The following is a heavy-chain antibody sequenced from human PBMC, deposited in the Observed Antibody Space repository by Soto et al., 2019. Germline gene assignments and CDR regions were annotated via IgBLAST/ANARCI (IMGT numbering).Heavy chain of an antibody. V-gene: IGHV4-34*01. D-gene: IGHD3-10*01. CDR1: GGSFSGYY. CDR3: ARGPRILLSCGEPTPFDY. J-gene: IGHJ4*02. Sequence: QVQLQQWGAGLLKPSETLSLTCAVYGGSFSGYYWSWIRQPPGKGLEWIGEINHSGSTNYNTSLMGRFSSSVDASTHQFALQLSSVTAADTAVYYCARGPRILLSCGEPTPFDYWCEGAVVTVSS. CDR2: INHSGST.